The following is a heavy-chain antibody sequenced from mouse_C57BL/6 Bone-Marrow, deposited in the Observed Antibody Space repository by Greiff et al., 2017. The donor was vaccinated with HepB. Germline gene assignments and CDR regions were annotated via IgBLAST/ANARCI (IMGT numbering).Heavy chain of an antibody. J-gene: IGHJ1*03. CDR1: GFTFSDYY. D-gene: IGHD1-1*01. CDR2: INYDGSST. V-gene: IGHV5-16*01. Sequence: EVQVVESEGGLVQPGSSMKLSCTASGFTFSDYYMAWVRQVPEKGLEWVANINYDGSSTYYLDSLTGRFIISRDNEKNILYLQMSNLKSEDTATYYCERDTVLDTKRYFDDWGTGTTVTVSS. CDR3: ERDTVLDTKRYFDD.